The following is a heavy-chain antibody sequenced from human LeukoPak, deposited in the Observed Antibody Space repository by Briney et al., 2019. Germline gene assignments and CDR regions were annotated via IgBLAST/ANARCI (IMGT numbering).Heavy chain of an antibody. J-gene: IGHJ4*02. CDR3: ARHLGGGIYFDY. V-gene: IGHV4-59*08. D-gene: IGHD3-16*01. CDR2: IYYSGTT. Sequence: PSETLSLTCTVSGASITGHYWSWIRQLPGKGLGWIGFIYYSGTTNYNPSLKSRVTISVDTSKNQFSLNLSSVTAADTAVYYCARHLGGGIYFDYWGQGTLVTVSS. CDR1: GASITGHY.